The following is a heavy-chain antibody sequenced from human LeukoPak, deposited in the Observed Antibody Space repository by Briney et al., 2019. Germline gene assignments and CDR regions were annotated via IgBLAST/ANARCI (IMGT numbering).Heavy chain of an antibody. CDR1: GFTFANYA. Sequence: GGSLRLSCAASGFTFANYAMSWVRQAPGKGLEWVSTASGSGGSTYYADSVEGRFTVSRDSSKNTLYLQMNSLRAEDTAVYYCAKDAEVAKDYWGQGILVTVSS. J-gene: IGHJ4*02. CDR2: ASGSGGST. V-gene: IGHV3-23*01. D-gene: IGHD5-12*01. CDR3: AKDAEVAKDY.